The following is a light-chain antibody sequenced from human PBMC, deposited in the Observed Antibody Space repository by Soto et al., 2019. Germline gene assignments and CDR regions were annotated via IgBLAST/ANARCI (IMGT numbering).Light chain of an antibody. CDR3: QQYGRPPQT. V-gene: IGKV3-20*01. J-gene: IGKJ1*01. CDR2: GAA. CDR1: QSVDSSN. Sequence: EIVLTQSPGTLSLSPGERATLSCRASQSVDSSNLAWYQQKPGQAPRLLIYGAARRGTGISYKCSGSGSGTECSLTISRLDPEDSAVYYCQQYGRPPQTFGQGTKVEI.